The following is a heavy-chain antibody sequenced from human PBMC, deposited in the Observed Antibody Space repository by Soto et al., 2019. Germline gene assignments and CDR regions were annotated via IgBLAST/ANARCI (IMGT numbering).Heavy chain of an antibody. CDR2: IPNSGRT. Sequence: SETLSVTCTVAGDSISRGAYYWTWIRQHPGKGLEWIGYIPNSGRTYYNPSLKSRVTISVDTSKNQFSLKLSSVTAADTAVYYCARGIEGWYQGRYYYGMDVWGQGTTVTVSS. CDR3: ARGIEGWYQGRYYYGMDV. J-gene: IGHJ6*02. CDR1: GDSISRGAYY. V-gene: IGHV4-31*03. D-gene: IGHD6-19*01.